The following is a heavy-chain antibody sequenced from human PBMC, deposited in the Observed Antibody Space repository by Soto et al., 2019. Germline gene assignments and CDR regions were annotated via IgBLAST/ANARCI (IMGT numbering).Heavy chain of an antibody. Sequence: ESGGGLVQPGRSLRLSCAASGFTFDDYAMHWVRQVPGKGLEWVSGINWNSGSIGYGDSVKGRFAISRDNAKNSLHLQMNSLSDEDTAFYYCVKDESINWYSGHFRHWGQGTLVTVSS. CDR2: INWNSGSI. CDR1: GFTFDDYA. D-gene: IGHD6-13*01. V-gene: IGHV3-9*01. J-gene: IGHJ1*01. CDR3: VKDESINWYSGHFRH.